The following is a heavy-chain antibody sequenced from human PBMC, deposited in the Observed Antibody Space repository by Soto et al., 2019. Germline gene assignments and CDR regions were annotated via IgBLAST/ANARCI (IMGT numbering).Heavy chain of an antibody. CDR3: ARVERFLEWLLFGY. D-gene: IGHD3-3*01. V-gene: IGHV1-2*02. J-gene: IGHJ4*02. CDR2: INPNSGGT. Sequence: GASVKVSCKASGYTFTGYYMHWVRQAPGQGLEWMGWINPNSGGTNYAQKFQGRVTMTRDTSISTAYMELSRLRSNDTAVYYCARVERFLEWLLFGYWGQGTLVTVSS. CDR1: GYTFTGYY.